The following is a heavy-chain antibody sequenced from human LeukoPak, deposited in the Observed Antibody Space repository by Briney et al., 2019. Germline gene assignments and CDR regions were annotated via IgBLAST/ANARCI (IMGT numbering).Heavy chain of an antibody. CDR1: GFTFSSYA. D-gene: IGHD3-3*01. J-gene: IGHJ5*02. CDR3: AKQSSWSGYSSLNRFDT. V-gene: IGHV3-23*01. Sequence: GGSLRLSCTASGFTFSSYAMSWVRQAPGKGLEWVSSISGSSGTTYYADSVKGRFTISRDNSKNTLYLQMNSLRAEDTALYYCAKQSSWSGYSSLNRFDTWGQGTLVTVSS. CDR2: ISGSSGTT.